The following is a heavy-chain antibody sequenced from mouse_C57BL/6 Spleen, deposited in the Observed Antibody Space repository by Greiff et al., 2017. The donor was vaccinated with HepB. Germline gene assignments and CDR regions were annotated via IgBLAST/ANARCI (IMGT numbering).Heavy chain of an antibody. Sequence: VQLQQPEAELVRPGSSVKLSCKASGYTFTSYWMDWVKQRPGQGLEWIGNIYPSDSETHYNQKFKDKATLTVDKSSSTAYMQLSSLTSEDSAVYYCARRRGSTTGYFDVWGTGTTVTVSS. V-gene: IGHV1-61*01. CDR3: ARRRGSTTGYFDV. D-gene: IGHD1-1*01. CDR1: GYTFTSYW. CDR2: IYPSDSET. J-gene: IGHJ1*03.